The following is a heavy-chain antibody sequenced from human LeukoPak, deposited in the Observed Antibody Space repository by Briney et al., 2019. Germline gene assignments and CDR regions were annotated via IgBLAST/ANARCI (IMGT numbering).Heavy chain of an antibody. Sequence: GGSLRLSCAASGFTFGNYAMSWVRQPPGKGLEWVSSISGSGGNTYFADSVKGRFTISRDNSKNTLYLQMDSLRAEDTAVYYCAKVGLRLGGDYWGQGTLVTVSS. V-gene: IGHV3-23*01. J-gene: IGHJ4*02. CDR2: ISGSGGNT. CDR1: GFTFGNYA. D-gene: IGHD4-17*01. CDR3: AKVGLRLGGDY.